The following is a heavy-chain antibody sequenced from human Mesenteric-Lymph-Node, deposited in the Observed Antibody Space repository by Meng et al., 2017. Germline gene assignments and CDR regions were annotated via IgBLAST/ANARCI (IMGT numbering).Heavy chain of an antibody. CDR3: ARDWVTASGTNWFDP. D-gene: IGHD2-21*02. J-gene: IGHJ5*02. Sequence: SETLSLTCTVSGGSISSSSYYWGWIRQPPGKGLEWIGSIYYSGSTYYNPSLKSRVTISVNTSKNQFSLKLSSVTAADTAVYYCARDWVTASGTNWFDPWGQGTLVTVSS. V-gene: IGHV4-39*07. CDR1: GGSISSSSYY. CDR2: IYYSGST.